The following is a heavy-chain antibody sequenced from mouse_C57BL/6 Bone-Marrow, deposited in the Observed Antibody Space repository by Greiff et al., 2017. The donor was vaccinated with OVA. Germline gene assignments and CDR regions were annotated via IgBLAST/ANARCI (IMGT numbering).Heavy chain of an antibody. V-gene: IGHV1-15*01. Sequence: VKLMESGAELVRPGASVTLSCKASGYTFTDYEMHWVKQTPVHGLEWIGAIDPETGGTAYNQKFKGKAILTADKSSSTAYMELRSLTSEDSAVYYCTSGIYDGLYYAMDYWGQGTSVTVSS. CDR3: TSGIYDGLYYAMDY. CDR1: GYTFTDYE. D-gene: IGHD2-3*01. CDR2: IDPETGGT. J-gene: IGHJ4*01.